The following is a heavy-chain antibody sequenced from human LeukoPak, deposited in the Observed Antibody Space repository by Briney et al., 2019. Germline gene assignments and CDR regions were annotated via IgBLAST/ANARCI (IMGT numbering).Heavy chain of an antibody. CDR2: IYYSGST. Sequence: SETLSLTCTVSGGSISSSSYYWGWIRQHPGGGLEWIGYIYYSGSTYYNPSLKSRATISVDTSKKQFSLKLNSVTAADTAVYYCTRGNSSGPFVYWGQGTLVTVSS. D-gene: IGHD3-22*01. J-gene: IGHJ4*02. CDR3: TRGNSSGPFVY. CDR1: GGSISSSSYY. V-gene: IGHV4-31*03.